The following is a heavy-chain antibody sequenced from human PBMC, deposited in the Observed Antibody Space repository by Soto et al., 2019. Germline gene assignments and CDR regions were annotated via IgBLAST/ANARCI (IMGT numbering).Heavy chain of an antibody. CDR1: GFTFSSYW. D-gene: IGHD6-13*01. J-gene: IGHJ4*02. Sequence: GGSLRLSCAASGFTFSSYWMRWVRQAPGRGLEGVANRKKDGSGKYYVDSVKGRFTISRDNAKNSLYLQMNSLRAEDTAVYYCARELSSSWNYYFDHWGQGTPVTVSS. CDR2: RKKDGSGK. V-gene: IGHV3-7*01. CDR3: ARELSSSWNYYFDH.